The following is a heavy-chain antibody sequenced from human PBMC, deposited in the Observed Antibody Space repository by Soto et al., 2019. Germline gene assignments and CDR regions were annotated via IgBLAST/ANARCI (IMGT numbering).Heavy chain of an antibody. CDR2: IWYDGSNE. CDR3: ARDRPPYCGGDCDFDS. V-gene: IGHV3-33*01. Sequence: QVQLVESGGGMVQPGRSLRLSCAASGFTFRSYGMHWVRQAPGKGLEWVAVIWYDGSNEYYADSVKGRFTISRDNSKNTLYLQMNSLRAEDTAVYYCARDRPPYCGGDCDFDSWGQGTLVTVSS. J-gene: IGHJ4*02. CDR1: GFTFRSYG. D-gene: IGHD2-21*02.